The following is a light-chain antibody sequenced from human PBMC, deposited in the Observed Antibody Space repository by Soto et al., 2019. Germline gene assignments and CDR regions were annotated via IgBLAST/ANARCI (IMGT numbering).Light chain of an antibody. CDR3: QHYGNSPPYT. Sequence: EIVLTQSSGTLSLSPGERATLSCRASQSISSSYLAWNQQKPGQAPRLLIYGTSNRATGIPDRFSGSGSGTDFTLTISRLEPEDFAVYYCQHYGNSPPYTFGQGTRLEIK. J-gene: IGKJ2*01. CDR1: QSISSSY. V-gene: IGKV3-20*01. CDR2: GTS.